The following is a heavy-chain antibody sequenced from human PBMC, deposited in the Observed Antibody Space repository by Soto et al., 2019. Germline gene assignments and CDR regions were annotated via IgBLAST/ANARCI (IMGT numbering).Heavy chain of an antibody. J-gene: IGHJ4*02. V-gene: IGHV1-18*01. CDR3: ARDLGGSYYAPVDY. D-gene: IGHD1-26*01. CDR2: ISAYNGNT. Sequence: QVQLVQSGAEVKKPGASVKVSCKASGYTFTSYGISWVRQAPGQGLEWMGWISAYNGNTKYAQKFQGRVTMTTDTSTSTAYTDLRSLRSDDTAVYYCARDLGGSYYAPVDYWGQGTLVTASS. CDR1: GYTFTSYG.